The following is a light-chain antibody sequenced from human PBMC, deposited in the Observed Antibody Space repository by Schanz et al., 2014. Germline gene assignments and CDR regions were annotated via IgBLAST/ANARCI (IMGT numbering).Light chain of an antibody. J-gene: IGLJ3*02. CDR3: SSYTGSSTQV. CDR1: NSDVGGYNY. V-gene: IGLV2-14*03. Sequence: QSALTQPASVSGSPGQSITISCTGTNSDVGGYNYVSWYQHHPGKAPKLMIYDVSNRPSGVSDRFSGSKSGNTASLTISGLQAEDEADYYCSSYTGSSTQVFGGGTKLTVL. CDR2: DVS.